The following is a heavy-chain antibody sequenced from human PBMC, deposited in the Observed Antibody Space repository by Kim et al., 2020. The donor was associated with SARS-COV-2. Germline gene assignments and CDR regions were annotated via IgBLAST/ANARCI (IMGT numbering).Heavy chain of an antibody. CDR2: IIPIFGTA. Sequence: SVKVSCKASGGTFSSYAISWVRQAPGQGLEWMGGIIPIFGTANYAQKFQGRVTITADESTSTAYMELSSLRSEDTAVYYCATPQKGHYYYYYGMDVWGQGTTVTVSS. CDR1: GGTFSSYA. J-gene: IGHJ6*02. CDR3: ATPQKGHYYYYYGMDV. V-gene: IGHV1-69*13.